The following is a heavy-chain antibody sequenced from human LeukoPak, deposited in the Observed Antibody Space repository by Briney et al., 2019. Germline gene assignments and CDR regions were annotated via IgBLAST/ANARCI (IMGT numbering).Heavy chain of an antibody. CDR1: GHTFTSYG. Sequence: ASVKVSCKASGHTFTSYGISWVRQAPGQGLEWMGWISAYNGNTNYAQKLQGRVTMTTDTSTSTAYMELRSLRSEDTAVYYCAHSSTSCYSCYYYGMDVWGQGTTVTVSS. CDR2: ISAYNGNT. V-gene: IGHV1-18*01. J-gene: IGHJ6*02. D-gene: IGHD2-2*01. CDR3: AHSSTSCYSCYYYGMDV.